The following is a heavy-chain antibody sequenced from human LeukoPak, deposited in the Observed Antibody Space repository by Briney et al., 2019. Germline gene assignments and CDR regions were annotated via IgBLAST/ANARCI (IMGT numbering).Heavy chain of an antibody. D-gene: IGHD1-1*01. CDR2: IRSKAYGETA. CDR1: GFTFGDYA. J-gene: IGHJ4*02. CDR3: TRDRGAYNLYDY. Sequence: GGSLRLSCTASGFTFGDYAMSWIRQAPGKGLEWVGFIRSKAYGETADYAASVKGRFTISRDDSKAIAYLQMNSLKTEDTAVYHCTRDRGAYNLYDYWGPGTLVAVSS. V-gene: IGHV3-49*03.